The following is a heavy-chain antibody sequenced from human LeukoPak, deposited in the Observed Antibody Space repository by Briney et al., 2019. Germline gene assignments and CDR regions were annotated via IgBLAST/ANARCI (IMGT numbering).Heavy chain of an antibody. D-gene: IGHD3-10*01. CDR3: AKDIEAYGSGRYYFDY. V-gene: IGHV3-23*01. J-gene: IGHJ4*02. CDR2: ICGSGGST. CDR1: GFTFSSYA. Sequence: GGSLRLSCAASGFTFSSYAMSWVRQAPGKGLERVSAICGSGGSTYYADSVKGRFTISRDNSKNTLYLQMNRLRAEDTAVYYCAKDIEAYGSGRYYFDYWGQGTLVTVSS.